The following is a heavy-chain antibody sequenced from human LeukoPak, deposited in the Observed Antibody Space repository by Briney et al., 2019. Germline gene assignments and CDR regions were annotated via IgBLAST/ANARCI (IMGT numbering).Heavy chain of an antibody. CDR2: IWYDGSNK. J-gene: IGHJ4*02. CDR1: GFTFSSYG. D-gene: IGHD6-6*01. V-gene: IGHV3-33*01. CDR3: ARDTSKQLVFLDY. Sequence: GGSLRLSCAASGFTFSSYGMHWVRQAPGKGLEWVAVIWYDGSNKYYADSVKGRFTISRDNSKNTLYLQMNSLRAEDTAVYYCARDTSKQLVFLDYWGQGTLVTVSS.